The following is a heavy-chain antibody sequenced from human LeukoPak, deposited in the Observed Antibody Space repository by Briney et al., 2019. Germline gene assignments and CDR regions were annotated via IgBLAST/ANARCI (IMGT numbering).Heavy chain of an antibody. J-gene: IGHJ1*01. Sequence: GGSPRLSCAASGFTFSSYSMNWVRQAPGKGLEWVSSISSSSSSYIYYADSVKGRFTISRDNAKNSLYLQMNSLGAEDTAVYYCARDFAARAEYFQHWGQGTLVTVSS. CDR1: GFTFSSYS. CDR2: ISSSSSSYI. D-gene: IGHD2-15*01. V-gene: IGHV3-21*01. CDR3: ARDFAARAEYFQH.